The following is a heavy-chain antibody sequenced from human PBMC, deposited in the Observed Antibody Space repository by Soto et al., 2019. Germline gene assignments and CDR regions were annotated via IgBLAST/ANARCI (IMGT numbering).Heavy chain of an antibody. J-gene: IGHJ6*02. CDR1: GYTFIACY. Sequence: ASVQVSCKASGYTFIACYMHWVRRHPGQGGEGMGWINPNSGGTSYAKKFQGRVTIITDTTISTAYMELSRLRSDDTAVYYCARGLKELAITYYYYGMDVWGQGTTVTVSS. V-gene: IGHV1-2*02. D-gene: IGHD1-1*01. CDR2: INPNSGGT. CDR3: ARGLKELAITYYYYGMDV.